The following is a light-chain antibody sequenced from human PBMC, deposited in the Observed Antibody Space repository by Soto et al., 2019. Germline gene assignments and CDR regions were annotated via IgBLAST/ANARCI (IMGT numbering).Light chain of an antibody. Sequence: DIQLTQSPSFLSASVGDRVTITFRASQGISSYLAWYQQKPGKAPKLLIYAASTLQTGVPSRFSGSGSGKEFPLTIPSLQPEDFAPYYCQQFNTYPRTFGQGTMVEI. CDR1: QGISSY. J-gene: IGKJ1*01. CDR2: AAS. CDR3: QQFNTYPRT. V-gene: IGKV1-9*01.